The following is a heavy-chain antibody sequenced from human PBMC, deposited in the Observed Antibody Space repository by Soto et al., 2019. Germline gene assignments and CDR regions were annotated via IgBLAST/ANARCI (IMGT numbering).Heavy chain of an antibody. J-gene: IGHJ6*03. CDR1: GFTVSSNY. Sequence: PGGSLRLSCAASGFTVSSNYMSWVRQAPGKGLEWVSVIYSGGSTYYADSVKGRFTISRDNSKNTLYLQMNSLRAEGTAVYYCARVIAARSYYYYYMDVWGKGTTVTVSS. CDR2: IYSGGST. D-gene: IGHD6-6*01. CDR3: ARVIAARSYYYYYMDV. V-gene: IGHV3-66*01.